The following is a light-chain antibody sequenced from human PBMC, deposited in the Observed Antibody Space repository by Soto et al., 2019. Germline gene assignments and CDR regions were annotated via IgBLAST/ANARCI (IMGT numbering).Light chain of an antibody. Sequence: QSVLTQPASVSGSPGQSITISCTGTSSDVGGYNYVSWYHQHPGKDPKLMIYDVSNRPSGVSNRFSGSKSGNTASLTISGLQAEDEADYYCSSYASSSTLVFGGGTKLTVL. CDR2: DVS. J-gene: IGLJ3*02. V-gene: IGLV2-14*01. CDR3: SSYASSSTLV. CDR1: SSDVGGYNY.